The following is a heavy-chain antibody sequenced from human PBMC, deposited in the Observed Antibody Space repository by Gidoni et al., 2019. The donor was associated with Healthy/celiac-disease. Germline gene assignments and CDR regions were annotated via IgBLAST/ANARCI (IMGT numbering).Heavy chain of an antibody. CDR2: ISYDGSNK. D-gene: IGHD4-17*01. J-gene: IGHJ4*02. V-gene: IGHV3-30*01. CDR3: ARAGDYDGEIDY. Sequence: QVQLVESGGGVVQPGRSLRLSCAASGFTFSSYAMHWGRPAPGKGLGWVAVISYDGSNKYYADSVKGRFTISRDNSKNTLYLQMNSLRAEDTAVYYCARAGDYDGEIDYWGQGTLVTVSS. CDR1: GFTFSSYA.